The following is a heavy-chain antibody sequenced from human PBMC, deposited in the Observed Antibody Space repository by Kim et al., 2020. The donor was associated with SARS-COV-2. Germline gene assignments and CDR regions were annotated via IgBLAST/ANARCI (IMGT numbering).Heavy chain of an antibody. V-gene: IGHV3-48*03. D-gene: IGHD1-20*01. CDR2: ISSSGSTI. Sequence: GGSLRLSCAASGFTFSSYEMNWVRQAPGKGLEWVSYISSSGSTIYYADSVKGRFTISRDNAKNSLYLQMNSLRAEDTAVYYCSRGGNWNDENYYYVMDVWGQGTTVTVSS. CDR3: SRGGNWNDENYYYVMDV. CDR1: GFTFSSYE. J-gene: IGHJ6*02.